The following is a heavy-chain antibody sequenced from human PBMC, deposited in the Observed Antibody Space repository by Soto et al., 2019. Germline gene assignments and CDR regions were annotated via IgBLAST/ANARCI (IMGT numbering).Heavy chain of an antibody. CDR3: AGAISLIMAAPAY. J-gene: IGHJ4*02. Sequence: ASVKVSCKTSGYTFSNYAISWVRQAPGQGLEWMGWVSPYNGNANYTEKFQGRVSMTTDTSTTTAYMELTSLTSDDTAIYYCAGAISLIMAAPAYWGQGTLVTVSS. V-gene: IGHV1-18*04. CDR2: VSPYNGNA. D-gene: IGHD2-8*01. CDR1: GYTFSNYA.